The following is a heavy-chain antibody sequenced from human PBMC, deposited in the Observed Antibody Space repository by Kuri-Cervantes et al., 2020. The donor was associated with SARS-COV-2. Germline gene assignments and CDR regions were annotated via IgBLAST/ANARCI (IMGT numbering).Heavy chain of an antibody. Sequence: GSLRLSCAVSGGSISSPNYDWGWIRQPPGKGLEWIGSIPSAGGTYYSPFLKSRVTISVDTSKNQFSLKLTSVTAADTAVYYCARQPCTSPSCYLGDDAFDIWGQGTMVTVSS. D-gene: IGHD2-2*01. J-gene: IGHJ3*02. CDR1: GGSISSPNYD. CDR2: IPSAGGT. CDR3: ARQPCTSPSCYLGDDAFDI. V-gene: IGHV4-39*01.